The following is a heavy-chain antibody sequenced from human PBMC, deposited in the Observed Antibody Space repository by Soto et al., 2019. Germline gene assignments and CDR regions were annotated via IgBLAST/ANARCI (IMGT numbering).Heavy chain of an antibody. Sequence: SVKVSCKASGGTFSSYAISWVRQAPGQGLEWMGGIIPIFGTANYAQKFQGRVTITADKSTSTSYMELSSLRSEDTAVYYCARDWSSSGWYDYWGQGTLVTVSS. CDR3: ARDWSSSGWYDY. CDR1: GGTFSSYA. J-gene: IGHJ4*02. V-gene: IGHV1-69*06. D-gene: IGHD6-19*01. CDR2: IIPIFGTA.